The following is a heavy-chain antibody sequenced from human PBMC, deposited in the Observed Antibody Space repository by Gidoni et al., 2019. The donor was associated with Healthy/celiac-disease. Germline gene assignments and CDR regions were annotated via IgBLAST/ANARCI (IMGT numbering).Heavy chain of an antibody. Sequence: EVQLVESGGGLVQPGRSLRLSCTASGFTFGDYAMSWFRQAPGKGLEWVGFIRSKAYGGTTEYAASVKGRFTISRDDSKSIAYLQMNSLKTEDTAVYYCTRDSYDSNPAGAFDIWGQGTMVTVSS. CDR3: TRDSYDSNPAGAFDI. CDR2: IRSKAYGGTT. V-gene: IGHV3-49*03. CDR1: GFTFGDYA. J-gene: IGHJ3*02. D-gene: IGHD3-22*01.